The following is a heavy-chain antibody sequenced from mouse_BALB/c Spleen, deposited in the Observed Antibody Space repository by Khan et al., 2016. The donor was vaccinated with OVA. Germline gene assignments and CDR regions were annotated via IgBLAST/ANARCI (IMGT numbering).Heavy chain of an antibody. J-gene: IGHJ4*01. Sequence: EVQLQESGPGLVKPSQSLSLTCTVTGYSITSNYAWNWIRQFPGNKLEWMGYISYSGSTSYKPSLKSRISITRDTSKNQIFLQLNSVTTEDTATYYCASGNYYGYAMDYWGQGTSVTVSA. CDR2: ISYSGST. D-gene: IGHD1-1*01. CDR1: GYSITSNYA. CDR3: ASGNYYGYAMDY. V-gene: IGHV3-2*02.